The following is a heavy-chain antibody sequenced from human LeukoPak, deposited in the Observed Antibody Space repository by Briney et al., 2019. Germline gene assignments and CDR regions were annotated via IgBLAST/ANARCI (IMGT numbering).Heavy chain of an antibody. CDR3: ARRPLGYCSGGSCYQGDDY. V-gene: IGHV1-2*02. J-gene: IGHJ4*02. Sequence: ASVKVSCKASGYTFTGYYMHWVRQAPGQGLEWMGWINPNSGGTNYAQKFQGRVTMTRDTSISTAYMELSRLGSDDTAVYYCARRPLGYCSGGSCYQGDDYWGQGTLVTVSS. D-gene: IGHD2-15*01. CDR1: GYTFTGYY. CDR2: INPNSGGT.